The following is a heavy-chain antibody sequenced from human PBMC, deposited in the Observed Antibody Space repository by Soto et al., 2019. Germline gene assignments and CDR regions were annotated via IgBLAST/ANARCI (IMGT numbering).Heavy chain of an antibody. CDR1: GYTFTSYG. CDR2: ISAYNGNT. V-gene: IGHV1-18*01. CDR3: ARVLGYCTNGVCYWDLGYYYYYMDV. J-gene: IGHJ6*03. Sequence: ASVKVSCKASGYTFTSYGISWVRQAPGQGLEWMGWISAYNGNTNYAQKLQGRVTMTTDTSTSTAYMELRSLRSDDTAVYYCARVLGYCTNGVCYWDLGYYYYYMDVWGKGTTVTVSS. D-gene: IGHD2-8*01.